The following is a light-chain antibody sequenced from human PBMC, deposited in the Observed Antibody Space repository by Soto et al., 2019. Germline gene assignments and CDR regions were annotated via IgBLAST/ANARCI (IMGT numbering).Light chain of an antibody. J-gene: IGKJ5*01. CDR1: QSVSSSY. V-gene: IGKV3-20*01. CDR2: GAS. Sequence: EIVLTQSPGTLSLSPGERATLSCRASQSVSSSYLAWYQQKPGQAPRLLIYGASSKATGIPDRFSGSGCGTDSALTISILGPEDFAVYSCQQYGSSPPLTFGQGTRLEIK. CDR3: QQYGSSPPLT.